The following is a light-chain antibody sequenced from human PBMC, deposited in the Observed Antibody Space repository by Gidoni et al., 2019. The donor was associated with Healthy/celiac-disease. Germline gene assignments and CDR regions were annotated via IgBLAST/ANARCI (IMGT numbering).Light chain of an antibody. Sequence: DIVMSQSLDSPSVSLGERATINCKSSQSALYTSNNKTYLAWYQQKPGQPPRLLIYRASTRESGVPDRFSGSGSGTDFTLNISSVQAEDVAVYYCQQCYSTLWTFGQGTKVEIK. CDR2: RAS. CDR1: QSALYTSNNKTY. V-gene: IGKV4-1*01. CDR3: QQCYSTLWT. J-gene: IGKJ1*01.